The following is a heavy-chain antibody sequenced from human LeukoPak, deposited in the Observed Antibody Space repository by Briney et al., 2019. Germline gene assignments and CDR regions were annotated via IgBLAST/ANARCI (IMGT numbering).Heavy chain of an antibody. CDR2: ISSSSSYI. CDR3: VRQMVGASFDY. J-gene: IGHJ4*02. CDR1: GFTFSSYW. Sequence: GGSLRLSCAASGFTFSSYWMHWVRQAPGKGLEWVSSISSSSSYIYYADSVKGRFTISRDNAKNSLYLQMNSLRAEDTAVYYCVRQMVGASFDYWGQGTLVTVSS. V-gene: IGHV3-21*01. D-gene: IGHD1-26*01.